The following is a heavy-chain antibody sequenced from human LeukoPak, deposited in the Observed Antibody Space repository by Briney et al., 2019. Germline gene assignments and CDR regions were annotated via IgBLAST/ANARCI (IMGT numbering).Heavy chain of an antibody. CDR3: AKSGRITMIVVVRLPYFDY. CDR2: ISGSGGST. J-gene: IGHJ4*02. CDR1: GFTFSSYA. D-gene: IGHD3-22*01. V-gene: IGHV3-23*01. Sequence: PGGSLRLSCAASGFTFSSYAMSWVRQAPGKGLEWVSAISGSGGSTYYADSVKGRFTISRDNSKNTLYLQMNSLRAEDTAVYYCAKSGRITMIVVVRLPYFDYWGQGTLVTVSS.